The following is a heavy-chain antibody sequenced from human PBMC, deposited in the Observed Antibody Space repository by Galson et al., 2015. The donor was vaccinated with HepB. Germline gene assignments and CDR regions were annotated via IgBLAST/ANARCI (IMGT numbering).Heavy chain of an antibody. CDR2: IYYTGSA. D-gene: IGHD5-18*01. V-gene: IGHV4-39*01. CDR3: ARLNGPWTQLWLMDR. J-gene: IGHJ4*02. Sequence: ETLSLTCSVSGVSISSGSYYWGWIRQPPGKGLEWIGGIYYTGSAYYNSSLKSRVTISVDTSKNQISLSLRSVSAADTAVYYCARLNGPWTQLWLMDRWGQGNLVTVSS. CDR1: GVSISSGSYY.